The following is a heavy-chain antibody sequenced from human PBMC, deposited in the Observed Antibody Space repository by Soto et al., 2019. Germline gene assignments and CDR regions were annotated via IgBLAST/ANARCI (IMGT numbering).Heavy chain of an antibody. Sequence: AGGSLRLFCAASGFTFSSYSMNWVRQAPGKGLEWVSYISSSSSTIYYADSVKGRFTISRDNAKNSLYLQMNSLRDEDTAVYYCARPEYSSSSYGMDVWGQGTTVTVSS. V-gene: IGHV3-48*02. CDR3: ARPEYSSSSYGMDV. J-gene: IGHJ6*02. CDR1: GFTFSSYS. CDR2: ISSSSSTI. D-gene: IGHD6-6*01.